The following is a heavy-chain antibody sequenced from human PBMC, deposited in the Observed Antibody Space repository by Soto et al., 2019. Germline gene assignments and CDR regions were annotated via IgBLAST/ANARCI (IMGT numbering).Heavy chain of an antibody. CDR1: GFTFSSYA. V-gene: IGHV3-30*04. Sequence: GGSLRLSCAASGFTFSSYAMHWVRQAPGKGLEWVEVISYDGSNKYYADSVKGRFTISRDNSKNTLYLQMNSLRAEDTAVYYCARDNRTSRSPDYWGQGTLVTVSS. CDR2: ISYDGSNK. J-gene: IGHJ4*02. CDR3: ARDNRTSRSPDY.